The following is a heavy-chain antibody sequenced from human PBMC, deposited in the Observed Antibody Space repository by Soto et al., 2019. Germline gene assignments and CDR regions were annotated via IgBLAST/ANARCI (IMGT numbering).Heavy chain of an antibody. Sequence: ASVKVSCKASGYTFTSYAFHWVRQAPGQRLEWMGWINAGNGNTKYSQKFQARVTITRDTSASTAYMELSSLRSEDTAVYYCARDRAWLTVAGTGRWFDPWGQGTLVTVSS. CDR3: ARDRAWLTVAGTGRWFDP. V-gene: IGHV1-3*01. D-gene: IGHD6-19*01. CDR2: INAGNGNT. CDR1: GYTFTSYA. J-gene: IGHJ5*02.